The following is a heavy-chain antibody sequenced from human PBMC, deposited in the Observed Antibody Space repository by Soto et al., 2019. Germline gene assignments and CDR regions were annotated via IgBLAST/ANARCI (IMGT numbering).Heavy chain of an antibody. CDR2: IYYSGST. CDR1: GGSISSGDYY. Sequence: QVQLQESGPGLVKPSQTLSLTCTVSGGSISSGDYYWSWIRQPPGKGLDWIGYIYYSGSTYYNPSLKSRVTISVDTSKNQFSLKLSSVTAADTAVYYCARERSGDYSNYEILDPWGQGTLVTVSS. V-gene: IGHV4-30-4*01. D-gene: IGHD4-4*01. J-gene: IGHJ5*02. CDR3: ARERSGDYSNYEILDP.